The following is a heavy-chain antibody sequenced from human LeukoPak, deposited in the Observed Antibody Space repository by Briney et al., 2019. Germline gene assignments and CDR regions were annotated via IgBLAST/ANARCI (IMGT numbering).Heavy chain of an antibody. V-gene: IGHV1-2*02. J-gene: IGHJ3*02. D-gene: IGHD2-2*01. Sequence: ASVKVSCKASGYTFTGYYIHWVRQAPGQGLEWMGWINPNSGGTNYAQKFQGRVTMTRDTSISTAYMELSRLRSDDTAVYYCARRQGAVVPAAMEEDAFDIWGQGTMVTVSS. CDR2: INPNSGGT. CDR1: GYTFTGYY. CDR3: ARRQGAVVPAAMEEDAFDI.